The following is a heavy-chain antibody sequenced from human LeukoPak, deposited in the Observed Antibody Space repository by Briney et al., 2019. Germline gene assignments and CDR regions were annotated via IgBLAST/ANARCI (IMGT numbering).Heavy chain of an antibody. Sequence: GGSLRLSCAASGFTFSSYAMHWVRQAPGKGLEWVAVISYDGSNKYYADSVKGRFTISRDNSKNTLYLQMNSLRAEDTAVYYCAREAYYDSSGYYPLDYFDYWGQGTLVTVSS. CDR2: ISYDGSNK. J-gene: IGHJ4*02. CDR1: GFTFSSYA. CDR3: AREAYYDSSGYYPLDYFDY. V-gene: IGHV3-30*04. D-gene: IGHD3-22*01.